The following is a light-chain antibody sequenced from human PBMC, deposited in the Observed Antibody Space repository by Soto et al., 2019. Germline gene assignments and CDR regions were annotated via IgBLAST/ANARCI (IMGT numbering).Light chain of an antibody. V-gene: IGKV1-5*03. CDR2: KAS. CDR3: QHYKTFRSI. CDR1: PSIHSW. Sequence: GRRITINYMSCPSIHSWFAWYQQKPGKAPKLLIYKASSLESGVPSSFSCSRSRADVTLTISSLQPDDSATYYCQHYKTFRSIFGGGTKVDIK. J-gene: IGKJ4*01.